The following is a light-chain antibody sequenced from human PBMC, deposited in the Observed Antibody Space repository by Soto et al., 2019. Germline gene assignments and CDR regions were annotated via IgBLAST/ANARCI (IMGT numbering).Light chain of an antibody. V-gene: IGLV1-40*01. Sequence: QSVLTQPPSVSGAPGQRVAISCTGSSSNIGAGYDVHWYQQLPGTAPKLLIYANNNRPSGVPDRFSGSKSGTSASLAITGLQAEDEAAYYCQSYDSGLSGSWVFGVGTKLSVL. CDR2: ANN. CDR1: SSNIGAGYD. J-gene: IGLJ3*02. CDR3: QSYDSGLSGSWV.